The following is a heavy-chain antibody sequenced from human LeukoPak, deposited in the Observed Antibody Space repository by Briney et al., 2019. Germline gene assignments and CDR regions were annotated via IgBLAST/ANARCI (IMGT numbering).Heavy chain of an antibody. CDR1: GFTFSSYE. J-gene: IGHJ4*02. V-gene: IGHV3-48*03. CDR3: TRWNDYGETFDY. CDR2: ISSSGSTI. D-gene: IGHD4-17*01. Sequence: PGGSLSLSCSASGFTFSSYEMNWVGQAAGKGLEWVSYISSSGSTIYYADSGKGRFTISRDNAKNSLYLQMNSLRAEDTAVYYCTRWNDYGETFDYWGQGILVTVSS.